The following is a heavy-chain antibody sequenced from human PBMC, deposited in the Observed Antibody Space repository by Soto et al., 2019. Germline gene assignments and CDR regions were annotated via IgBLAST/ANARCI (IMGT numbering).Heavy chain of an antibody. Sequence: GGSLRLSCAASGFTVSSTYMSWVRQAPGKGLEWVSVIYSGGSTYYADSVKGRFTISRDNSKNTLYLQMNSLRAEDTAVYYCAREDRYCSGGSCPGGFQHWGQGTLVTVSS. CDR3: AREDRYCSGGSCPGGFQH. CDR2: IYSGGST. V-gene: IGHV3-66*01. J-gene: IGHJ1*01. D-gene: IGHD2-15*01. CDR1: GFTVSSTY.